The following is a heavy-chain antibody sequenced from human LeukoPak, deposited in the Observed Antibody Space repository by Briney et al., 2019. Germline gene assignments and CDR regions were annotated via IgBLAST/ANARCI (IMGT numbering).Heavy chain of an antibody. CDR3: AKGSLSGGTHYFDF. D-gene: IGHD2-15*01. V-gene: IGHV3-30*04. J-gene: IGHJ4*02. Sequence: GGSLRLSCAASGFTFSSYAMHWVRQAPGEGLEWVAVISYDGSNKYYADSVKGRFTIPRDNSKNTLYLQMNSLRAEDTAVYYCAKGSLSGGTHYFDFWGQGTLVTVSS. CDR2: ISYDGSNK. CDR1: GFTFSSYA.